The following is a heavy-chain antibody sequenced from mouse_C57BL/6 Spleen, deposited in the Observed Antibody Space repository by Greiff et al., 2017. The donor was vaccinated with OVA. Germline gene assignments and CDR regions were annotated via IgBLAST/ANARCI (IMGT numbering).Heavy chain of an antibody. Sequence: EVNLVESGPELVKPGASVKISCKASGYTFTDYYMNWVKQSHGKSLEWIGDINPNNGGTSYNQKFKGKATLTVDKSSSTAYMELRSLTSEDSAVYYCARRRIYYGNYGYFDVWGTGTTVTVSS. CDR3: ARRRIYYGNYGYFDV. CDR2: INPNNGGT. J-gene: IGHJ1*03. V-gene: IGHV1-26*01. D-gene: IGHD2-1*01. CDR1: GYTFTDYY.